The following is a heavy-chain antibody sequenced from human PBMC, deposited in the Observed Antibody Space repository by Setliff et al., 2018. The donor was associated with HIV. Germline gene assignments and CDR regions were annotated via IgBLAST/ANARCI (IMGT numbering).Heavy chain of an antibody. V-gene: IGHV3-23*01. CDR2: ISGSGGST. Sequence: GGSLRLSCAASGFTFSSYAMSWVRQAPGKGLEWVSAISGSGGSTYYADSVKGRFAISRDNSKNTLYLQMNSLRAEDTAVYYCAKRGRSSGQKDLWGRGTLVTVSS. CDR1: GFTFSSYA. J-gene: IGHJ2*01. D-gene: IGHD6-19*01. CDR3: AKRGRSSGQKDL.